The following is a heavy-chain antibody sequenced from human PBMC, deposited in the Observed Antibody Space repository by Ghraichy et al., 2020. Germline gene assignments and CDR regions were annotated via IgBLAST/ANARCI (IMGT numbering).Heavy chain of an antibody. V-gene: IGHV4-34*01. J-gene: IGHJ4*02. Sequence: SETLSLTCAVYGGSFSGYYWSWIRQPPGKGLEWIGEINHSGSTNYNPSLKSRVTISVDTSKNQFSLKLSSVTAADTAVYYCARGRRGYSYGHIFDYWGQGTLVTVSS. CDR1: GGSFSGYY. CDR3: ARGRRGYSYGHIFDY. CDR2: INHSGST. D-gene: IGHD5-18*01.